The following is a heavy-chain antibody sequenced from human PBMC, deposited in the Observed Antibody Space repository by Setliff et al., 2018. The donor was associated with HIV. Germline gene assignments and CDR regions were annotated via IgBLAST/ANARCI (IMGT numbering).Heavy chain of an antibody. J-gene: IGHJ5*02. CDR2: IYTSGST. Sequence: ASETLSLTCTVSGGSINSRSYYWTWIRQPAGKGLEWIGRIYTSGSTNYNPSLKSRVTISVDTSKNQFSLKLSSVTAADTAVYYCARERPGDHYESTGYQLADWFDPWGQGTLVTVSS. V-gene: IGHV4-61*02. CDR3: ARERPGDHYESTGYQLADWFDP. CDR1: GGSINSRSYY. D-gene: IGHD3-22*01.